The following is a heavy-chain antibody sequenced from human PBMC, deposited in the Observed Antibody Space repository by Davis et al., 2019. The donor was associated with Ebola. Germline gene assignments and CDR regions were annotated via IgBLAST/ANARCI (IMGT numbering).Heavy chain of an antibody. CDR3: AGGGGGSYLDY. D-gene: IGHD1-26*01. CDR2: IYYSENT. Sequence: SETLSLTCTVSAGSISSSSYYWGWIRQHPGKGLEWLGYIYYSENTYYNPSHKSRFTISLNTSKNQFSLKLSFVPAADTAVYYCAGGGGGSYLDYWGQGTLVTVSS. CDR1: AGSISSSSYY. V-gene: IGHV4-31*03. J-gene: IGHJ4*02.